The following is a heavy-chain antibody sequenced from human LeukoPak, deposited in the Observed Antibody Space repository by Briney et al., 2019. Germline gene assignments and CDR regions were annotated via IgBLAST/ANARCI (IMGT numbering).Heavy chain of an antibody. CDR2: IYPSGNT. CDR1: GGSISSYY. V-gene: IGHV4-4*07. CDR3: ARDGVVTMELDF. D-gene: IGHD3-10*01. J-gene: IGHJ4*02. Sequence: SETLSLTCTVSGGSISSYYWSWNRQPAGQGLEWIGRIYPSGNTNYNPSLKSRATISLDTSKNQFSLNLKSVTAADTAMYYCARDGVVTMELDFWGQGTLVTVSS.